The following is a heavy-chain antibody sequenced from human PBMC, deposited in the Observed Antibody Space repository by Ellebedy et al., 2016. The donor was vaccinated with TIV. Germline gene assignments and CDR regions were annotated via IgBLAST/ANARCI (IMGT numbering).Heavy chain of an antibody. CDR1: GFTFGTYV. Sequence: PGGSLRLSCSASGFTFGTYVMHWVRQAPGKGLEWVAVISYDGMTKYYAVSVKGRFTISRDNSKNTLYLLMNTLRTEDTAVNYCARDQAPPYPNNFDYWGQGTLVTVSS. CDR2: ISYDGMTK. V-gene: IGHV3-30*01. J-gene: IGHJ4*02. CDR3: ARDQAPPYPNNFDY.